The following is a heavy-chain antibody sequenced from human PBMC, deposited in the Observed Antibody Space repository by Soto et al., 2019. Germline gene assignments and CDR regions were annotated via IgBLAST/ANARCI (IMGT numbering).Heavy chain of an antibody. D-gene: IGHD6-19*01. CDR1: GFTFSSYG. CDR3: ARHSSGWYDWYFDL. Sequence: QVQLVESGGGVVQPGRSLRLSCAASGFTFSSYGMHWVRQAPGKGLEWVAVIWYDGSNKYYADSVKGRFTISRDNSKNTRYLQMNSLRAEDTAVYYCARHSSGWYDWYFDLWGRGTLVTVSS. V-gene: IGHV3-33*01. CDR2: IWYDGSNK. J-gene: IGHJ2*01.